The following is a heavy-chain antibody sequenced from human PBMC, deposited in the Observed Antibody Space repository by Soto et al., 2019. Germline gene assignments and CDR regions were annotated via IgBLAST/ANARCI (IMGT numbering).Heavy chain of an antibody. CDR2: ISGSGGST. D-gene: IGHD2-2*01. Sequence: EVQLLESGGGLVQPGGSLRLSCAASGFTFSSYAMSWVRQAPGKGLEWVSAISGSGGSTYYADSVKGRFTISRDNSKNTLYLQMNSLRAEDTAVYYCAKPPAYCSSPSCAGGMDVWGQGTTVTVSS. CDR3: AKPPAYCSSPSCAGGMDV. V-gene: IGHV3-23*01. CDR1: GFTFSSYA. J-gene: IGHJ6*02.